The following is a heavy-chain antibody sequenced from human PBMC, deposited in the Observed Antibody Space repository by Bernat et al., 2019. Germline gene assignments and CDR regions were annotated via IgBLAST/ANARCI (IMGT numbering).Heavy chain of an antibody. CDR1: GYTFTAYY. V-gene: IGHV1-46*01. Sequence: QVQLVQSGAEVKKPGASVKVSCKASGYTFTAYYVHWVRQVPGQGPEWMGIINPIGGTTNYAQQFQGRVTMTRDTSTSTVYVELSSLRFEDTAVYYCVRGKFADNEIDYWGQGTLVTVSS. CDR3: VRGKFADNEIDY. D-gene: IGHD1-1*01. J-gene: IGHJ4*02. CDR2: INPIGGTT.